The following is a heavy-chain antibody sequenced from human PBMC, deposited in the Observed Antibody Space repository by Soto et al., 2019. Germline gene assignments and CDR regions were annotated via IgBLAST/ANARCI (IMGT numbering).Heavy chain of an antibody. CDR2: ISGSGGST. J-gene: IGHJ4*02. CDR1: GFTFSSYA. V-gene: IGHV3-23*01. D-gene: IGHD6-13*01. CDR3: AKYARPRASAAGPFDY. Sequence: GGSLRLSCAASGFTFSSYAMSWVRQAPGKGLEWVSAISGSGGSTYYADSVKGRFTISRDNSKNTLYLQMNSLRAEDTAVYYCAKYARPRASAAGPFDYWGQGTLVTVSS.